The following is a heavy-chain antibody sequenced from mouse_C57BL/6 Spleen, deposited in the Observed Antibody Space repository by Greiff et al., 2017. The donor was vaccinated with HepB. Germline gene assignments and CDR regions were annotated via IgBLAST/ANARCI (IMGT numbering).Heavy chain of an antibody. D-gene: IGHD2-4*01. CDR2: INPSNGGT. CDR1: GTPLPSSW. J-gene: IGHJ3*01. CDR3: ARGRDYDDY. Sequence: QVQLQQPGTELVKPGASVKLSCKAFGTPLPSSWMHGVKRRPGQGLGWIGNINPSNGGTNYNEKFKSKATLTVDKSSSTAYMQLSSLTSEDSAVYYCARGRDYDDYWGQGTLVTVSA. V-gene: IGHV1-53*01.